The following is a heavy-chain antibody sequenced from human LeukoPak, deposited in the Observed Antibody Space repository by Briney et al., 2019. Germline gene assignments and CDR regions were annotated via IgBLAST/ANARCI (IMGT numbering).Heavy chain of an antibody. CDR2: IKQDGSEK. J-gene: IGHJ4*02. CDR3: ARARYQPLSHFDY. Sequence: PGGSLRLSCAASGFTFSSYAMSWVRQAPGKGLEWVANIKQDGSEKYYVDSVKGRFTISRENAKNSLYLQMNSLRAEDTAVYYCARARYQPLSHFDYWGQGILVTVSS. V-gene: IGHV3-7*03. D-gene: IGHD1-14*01. CDR1: GFTFSSYA.